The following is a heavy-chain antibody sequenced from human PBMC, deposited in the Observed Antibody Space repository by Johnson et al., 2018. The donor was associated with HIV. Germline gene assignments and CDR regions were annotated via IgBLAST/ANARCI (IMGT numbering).Heavy chain of an antibody. V-gene: IGHV3-30*02. CDR3: AKVPSAVWFGEVI. Sequence: QVQLVESGGGLVQPGGSLRLSCAASGFTFSHYGMHWVRQAPGKGLEGVAFIRSDGSNQYYGDSVKGRFTISRDNSKNTLYLQMMSLRTEDTAVYFCAKVPSAVWFGEVIWGQGTMVTVSS. D-gene: IGHD3-10*01. CDR1: GFTFSHYG. J-gene: IGHJ3*02. CDR2: IRSDGSNQ.